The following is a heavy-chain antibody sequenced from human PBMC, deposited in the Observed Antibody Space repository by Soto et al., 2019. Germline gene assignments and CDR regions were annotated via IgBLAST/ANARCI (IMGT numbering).Heavy chain of an antibody. D-gene: IGHD2-2*01. CDR1: GVSLVTRGVG. CDR3: AHSTVGSSSPN. Sequence: QITLKESGPTLVKPTQTLTLTCTFAGVSLVTRGVGVGCIRQPPRKALEWLALFYWDDDKRYSPSPKSRLTVTRECSKNQVVLTMTSMDPVDTAKYYCAHSTVGSSSPNGGQGLLVTVSS. CDR2: FYWDDDK. J-gene: IGHJ1*01. V-gene: IGHV2-5*02.